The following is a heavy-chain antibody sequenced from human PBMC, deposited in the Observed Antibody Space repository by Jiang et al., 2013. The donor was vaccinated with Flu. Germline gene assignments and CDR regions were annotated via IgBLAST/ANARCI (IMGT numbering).Heavy chain of an antibody. D-gene: IGHD6-13*01. Sequence: GAEVKKPGASVKVSCKASGYTFTSYYMHWVRQAPGQGLEWMGIINPSGGSTSYAQKFQGRVTMTRDTSTSTVYMELSSLRSEDTAVYYCARDHVRQIAAAGTPNDLDYWGQGTLVTVSS. CDR2: INPSGGST. J-gene: IGHJ4*02. CDR3: ARDHVRQIAAAGTPNDLDY. CDR1: GYTFTSYY. V-gene: IGHV1-46*01.